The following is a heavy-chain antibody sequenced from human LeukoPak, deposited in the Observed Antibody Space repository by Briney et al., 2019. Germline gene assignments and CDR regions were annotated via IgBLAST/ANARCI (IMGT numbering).Heavy chain of an antibody. CDR2: IYYSGST. V-gene: IGHV4-39*01. Sequence: PSETLSLTCTVSGGSISSSSYYWGWIRQPPGKGLEWIGSIYYSGSTYYNPSLKSRVTISVDTSKNQFSLKLSSVTAADTAVYYCARLKAIQTNPFDYWGQGTLVTVSS. J-gene: IGHJ4*02. CDR1: GGSISSSSYY. CDR3: ARLKAIQTNPFDY. D-gene: IGHD5-18*01.